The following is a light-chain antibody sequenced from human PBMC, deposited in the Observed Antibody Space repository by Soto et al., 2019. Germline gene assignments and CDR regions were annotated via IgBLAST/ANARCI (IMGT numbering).Light chain of an antibody. CDR3: ETWDTNTQV. CDR1: GGQSSYI. V-gene: IGLV4-60*03. CDR2: VETDGTY. J-gene: IGLJ3*02. Sequence: QTVVTQSSSASASLGSSVRLTCSLSGGQSSYIIAWHQHQPGEAPRYLLKVETDGTYTKGSETPHRFSGSSSGADHYLSISNVQSEDEADYYCETWDTNTQVFGGGTQLTVL.